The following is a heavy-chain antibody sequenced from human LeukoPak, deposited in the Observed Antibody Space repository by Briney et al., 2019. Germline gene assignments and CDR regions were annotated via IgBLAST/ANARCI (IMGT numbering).Heavy chain of an antibody. CDR3: AKDRLAAAGTSEFDY. CDR1: GFTFSSYG. CDR2: ISYDGSNK. Sequence: GGSLRLSCAASGFTFSSYGMHWVRQAPGKGLEWVAVISYDGSNKYYADSVKGRFTISRDNSKNTLYPQMNSLRAEDTAVYYCAKDRLAAAGTSEFDYWGQGTLVTVSS. V-gene: IGHV3-30*18. J-gene: IGHJ4*02. D-gene: IGHD6-13*01.